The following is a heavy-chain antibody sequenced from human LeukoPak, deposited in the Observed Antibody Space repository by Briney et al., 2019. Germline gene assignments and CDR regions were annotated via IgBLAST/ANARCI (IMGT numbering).Heavy chain of an antibody. D-gene: IGHD3-16*01. V-gene: IGHV3-23*01. Sequence: GGSLRLSCAASGFTFSSYAMSWVRQAPGKGLEWVSGISGSGGSTFYADSVKGRFTISKDNSKSTLYLQMNSLRAEDTAVYYCAKSPITSGSLYYSDYWGQGTLVTVSS. CDR2: ISGSGGST. CDR1: GFTFSSYA. CDR3: AKSPITSGSLYYSDY. J-gene: IGHJ4*02.